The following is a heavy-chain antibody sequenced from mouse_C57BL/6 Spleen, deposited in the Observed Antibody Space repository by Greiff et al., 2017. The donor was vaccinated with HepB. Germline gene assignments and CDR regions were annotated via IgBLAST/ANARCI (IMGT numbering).Heavy chain of an antibody. V-gene: IGHV1-59*01. CDR3: ARRGTTVVFDV. CDR1: GYTFTSYW. J-gene: IGHJ1*03. CDR2: IDPSDSYT. D-gene: IGHD1-1*01. Sequence: QVQLQQPGAELVRPGTSVKLSCKASGYTFTSYWMHWVKQRPGQGLEWIGVIDPSDSYTNYNQKFKGKATLTVDTSSSTAYMQLSSLTSEDSAVYYCARRGTTVVFDVWGTGPTVTVSS.